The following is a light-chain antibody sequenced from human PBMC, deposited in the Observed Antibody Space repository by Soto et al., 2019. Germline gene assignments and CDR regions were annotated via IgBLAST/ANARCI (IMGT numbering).Light chain of an antibody. CDR1: EDINNH. V-gene: IGKV3-20*01. CDR3: QQYGSSGT. Sequence: TRSPSSLSASIGDRVTITCRATEDINNHLAWYQQKPGQAPRLLIYGASNRATGIPDRLSGSGSGTDFTLTIRRLEPEDSAVYYCQQYGSSGTFGQGTKVDIK. J-gene: IGKJ1*01. CDR2: GAS.